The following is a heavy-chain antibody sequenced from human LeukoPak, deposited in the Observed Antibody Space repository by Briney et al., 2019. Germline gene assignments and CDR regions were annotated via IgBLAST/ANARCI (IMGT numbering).Heavy chain of an antibody. CDR1: GFTFSHYS. V-gene: IGHV3-21*01. Sequence: GGSLRLSCAASGFTFSHYSMNWVRQAPGEGLEWVSVISNSSNSIQYADSAKGRFTISRDNANNSLYLQMNSLRAEDTAVYFCVRDYCSGGSCYESKWFDPWGQGTLVTVSS. CDR3: VRDYCSGGSCYESKWFDP. J-gene: IGHJ5*02. D-gene: IGHD2-15*01. CDR2: ISNSSNSI.